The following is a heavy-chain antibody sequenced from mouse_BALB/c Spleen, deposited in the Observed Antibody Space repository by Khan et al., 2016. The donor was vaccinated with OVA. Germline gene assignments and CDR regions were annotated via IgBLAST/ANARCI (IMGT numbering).Heavy chain of an antibody. CDR2: INPSTGYT. Sequence: QVQLQQPGAELAKPGASVKMSCKASGYSFVNYWIHWIKQRPGQGLEWIGYINPSTGYTEYNQQFKEKATLTADTPSSTAYMQLSSLTSEYSAVYHCTRLGNAYAITFVYWVQATTLTVSS. D-gene: IGHD1-1*01. CDR1: GYSFVNYW. CDR3: TRLGNAYAITFVY. J-gene: IGHJ2*01. V-gene: IGHV1-7*01.